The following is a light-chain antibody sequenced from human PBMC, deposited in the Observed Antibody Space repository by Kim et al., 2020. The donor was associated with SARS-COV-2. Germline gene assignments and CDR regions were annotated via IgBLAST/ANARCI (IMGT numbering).Light chain of an antibody. CDR3: SSYTSSSTPYV. V-gene: IGLV2-14*01. J-gene: IGLJ1*01. Sequence: QSALTQPASVSGSPGQSITISCTGTSSDVGGYNYVSWYQQHPGKAPKLMIYHVSKRPSGVSNRFSGSKSGNTASLTISGLQAEDEADYYCSSYTSSSTPYVFGTGTQLTVL. CDR1: SSDVGGYNY. CDR2: HVS.